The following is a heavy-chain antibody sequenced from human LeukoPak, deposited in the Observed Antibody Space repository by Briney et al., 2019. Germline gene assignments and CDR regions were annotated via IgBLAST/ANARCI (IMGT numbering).Heavy chain of an antibody. CDR3: ARAVNYGGNFYYYYYMDV. J-gene: IGHJ6*03. V-gene: IGHV1-18*01. CDR2: ISAYNGNT. D-gene: IGHD4-23*01. CDR1: GYTFTSYG. Sequence: GASVKVSCKASGYTFTSYGISWVRQAPGQGLEWMGWISAYNGNTNYAQKLQGRVTMTTDTSTSTAYMELRSLRSDDTAVYYCARAVNYGGNFYYYYYMDVWGKGTTVTVSS.